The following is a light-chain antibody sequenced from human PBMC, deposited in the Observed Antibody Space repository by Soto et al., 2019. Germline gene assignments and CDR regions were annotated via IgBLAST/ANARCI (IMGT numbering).Light chain of an antibody. V-gene: IGKV3-15*01. Sequence: EIVMTQSPATLSVSPGERATLSCRASQSVSSNLAWYQQKPGQAPRLLIYGASTRATGIPRFSGSGSGTEFTLTISSLQSEDFAVYYCQQYNNWPLLTFGGGTKVEIK. CDR2: GAS. CDR1: QSVSSN. CDR3: QQYNNWPLLT. J-gene: IGKJ4*01.